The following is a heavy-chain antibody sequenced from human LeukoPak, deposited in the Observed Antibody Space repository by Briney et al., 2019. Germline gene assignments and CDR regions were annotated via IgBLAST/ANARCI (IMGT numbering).Heavy chain of an antibody. J-gene: IGHJ4*02. CDR2: IHYSGST. D-gene: IGHD3-10*01. V-gene: IGHV4-39*01. Sequence: SSETLSLTCTVSGGSISSSSYYWGWIRQPPGKGLEWIGSIHYSGSTYYNPSLKSRVTISVDTSKNQFSLKLSSVTAADTAVYYCARPGFGIFGYWGQGTLVTVSS. CDR3: ARPGFGIFGY. CDR1: GGSISSSSYY.